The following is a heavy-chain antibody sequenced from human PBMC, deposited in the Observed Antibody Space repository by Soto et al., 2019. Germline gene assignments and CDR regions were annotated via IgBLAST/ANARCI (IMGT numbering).Heavy chain of an antibody. Sequence: PGGSLRLSCAASGFTFSSHWMHWVRQAPGKGLVWVSRINSDGSSTSYADSVKGRFTISRDNAKNTLYLQMNSLRAEDTAVYYCARESPLLWFGELPYFWGQGTLVTVSS. CDR2: INSDGSST. CDR1: GFTFSSHW. V-gene: IGHV3-74*01. J-gene: IGHJ4*02. CDR3: ARESPLLWFGELPYF. D-gene: IGHD3-10*01.